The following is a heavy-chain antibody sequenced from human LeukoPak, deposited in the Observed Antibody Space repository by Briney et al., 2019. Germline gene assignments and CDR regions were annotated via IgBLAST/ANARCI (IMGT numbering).Heavy chain of an antibody. CDR1: GFTFSSYG. Sequence: GGSLRLSCAASGFTFSSYGMHWVRQAPGKGLEWVAFIRYDGSNKYYADSVKGRFTISRDNSKNTLYLQMNSLRAEDTAVYYCARNAHSFDSSGYYFHFWGQGTRVTVSS. V-gene: IGHV3-30*02. CDR2: IRYDGSNK. CDR3: ARNAHSFDSSGYYFHF. D-gene: IGHD3-22*01. J-gene: IGHJ4*02.